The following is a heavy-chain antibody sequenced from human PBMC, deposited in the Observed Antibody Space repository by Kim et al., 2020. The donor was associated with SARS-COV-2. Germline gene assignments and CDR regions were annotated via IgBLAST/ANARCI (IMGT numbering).Heavy chain of an antibody. J-gene: IGHJ4*02. CDR1: GGSISSGDYY. Sequence: SETLSLTCTVSGGSISSGDYYWSWIRQPPGKGLEWIGYIYYSGSTYYNPSLKSRVTISVDTSKNQFSLKLSSVTAADTAVYYCARVEAPLAYCGGDCYSGDYWGQGTLVTVSS. D-gene: IGHD2-21*02. CDR3: ARVEAPLAYCGGDCYSGDY. V-gene: IGHV4-30-4*01. CDR2: IYYSGST.